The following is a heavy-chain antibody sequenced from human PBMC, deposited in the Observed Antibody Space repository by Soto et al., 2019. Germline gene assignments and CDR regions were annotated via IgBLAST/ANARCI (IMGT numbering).Heavy chain of an antibody. V-gene: IGHV4-34*01. Sequence: SETLSLTCAVYGGSFSGYYWSWIRQPPGKGLERIGEINHSGSTNYNPSLKSRVTISVDTSKNLFSLKLSSVTAADTAVYYCARVRAAAGTRDWFDPWGQGTLVTVSS. J-gene: IGHJ5*02. CDR1: GGSFSGYY. D-gene: IGHD6-13*01. CDR3: ARVRAAAGTRDWFDP. CDR2: INHSGST.